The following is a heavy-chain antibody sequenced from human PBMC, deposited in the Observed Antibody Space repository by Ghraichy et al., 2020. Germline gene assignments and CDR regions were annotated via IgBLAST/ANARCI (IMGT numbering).Heavy chain of an antibody. Sequence: SQTLSLTCAVYGGSFSGYYWSWIRQPPGKGLEWIGEINHSGSTNYNPSLKSRVTISVDTSKNQFSLKLSPVTAADTAVYYCARVRPRPPYGSSTSCYSKYGMDVWGQGTTVTVSS. V-gene: IGHV4-34*01. CDR1: GGSFSGYY. D-gene: IGHD2-2*01. CDR3: ARVRPRPPYGSSTSCYSKYGMDV. J-gene: IGHJ6*02. CDR2: INHSGST.